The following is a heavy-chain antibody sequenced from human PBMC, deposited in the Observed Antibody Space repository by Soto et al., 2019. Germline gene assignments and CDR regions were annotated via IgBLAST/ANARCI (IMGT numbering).Heavy chain of an antibody. D-gene: IGHD3-10*01. V-gene: IGHV1-69*01. J-gene: IGHJ6*02. CDR2: IIPIFGTA. CDR1: GGTFSSYA. CDR3: ARPRGSIPWVGELSDYGMVV. Sequence: QVQLVQSGAEVKKPGSSVKVSCKASGGTFSSYAISWVRQAPGQGLEWMGGIIPIFGTANYAQKFQGRVTITAVESTCTAYMELSSLRSEETAVYYCARPRGSIPWVGELSDYGMVVWGQGTTVTVSS.